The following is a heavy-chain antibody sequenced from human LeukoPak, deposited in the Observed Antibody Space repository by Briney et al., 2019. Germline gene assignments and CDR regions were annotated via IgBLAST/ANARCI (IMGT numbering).Heavy chain of an antibody. J-gene: IGHJ6*02. CDR1: GGTFSSYA. CDR2: IIPIFGTA. CDR3: ARCYDSYSLYYYYGMGV. D-gene: IGHD5-18*01. V-gene: IGHV1-69*13. Sequence: GASVKVSCKASGGTFSSYAISWVRQAPGQGLEWMGGIIPIFGTANYAQKFQGRVTITADESTSTAYMELSSLRSEDTAVYYCARCYDSYSLYYYYGMGVWGQGTTVTVSS.